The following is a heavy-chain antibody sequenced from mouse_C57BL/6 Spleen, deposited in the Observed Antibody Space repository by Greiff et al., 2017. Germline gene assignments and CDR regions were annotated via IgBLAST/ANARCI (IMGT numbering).Heavy chain of an antibody. CDR1: GFTFTDYY. J-gene: IGHJ3*01. D-gene: IGHD1-1*01. Sequence: DVHLVESGGGLVQPGGSLSLSCAASGFTFTDYYMSWVRQPPGKALEWLGFIRNKANGYTTEYSASVKGRFTISRDNSQSILYLQMNALRAEVSSTYYCARSYYYGSSAWFAYWGQGTLVTVSA. V-gene: IGHV7-3*01. CDR2: IRNKANGYTT. CDR3: ARSYYYGSSAWFAY.